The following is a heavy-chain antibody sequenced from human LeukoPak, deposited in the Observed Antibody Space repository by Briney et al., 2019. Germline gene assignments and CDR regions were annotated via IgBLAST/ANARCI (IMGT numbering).Heavy chain of an antibody. Sequence: ASVKVSCKASGYTFTSYYMHWVRQAPGQGLEWMGIINPSGGSTSYAQKFQGRVTMTRDTSTSTVYMELSSLRSEDTAVYYCARGDCSGGSCYSGFDYWGQGTLVTVS. CDR2: INPSGGST. J-gene: IGHJ4*02. CDR3: ARGDCSGGSCYSGFDY. CDR1: GYTFTSYY. D-gene: IGHD2-15*01. V-gene: IGHV1-46*01.